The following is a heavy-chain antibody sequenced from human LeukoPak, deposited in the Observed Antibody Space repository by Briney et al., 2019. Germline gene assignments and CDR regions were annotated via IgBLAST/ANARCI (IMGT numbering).Heavy chain of an antibody. CDR1: GYTFTTYA. V-gene: IGHV1-18*01. CDR3: AREDPGGAFDV. CDR2: IGTCNGNP. D-gene: IGHD3-16*01. J-gene: IGHJ3*01. Sequence: ASVKASCKASGYTFTTYAISWVRQAPGQGLEWMGWIGTCNGNPDYAQNLQGRVTMTTDTSTSTAYMELRNLKSDDTAVYYCAREDPGGAFDVWGRGTMVTVSS.